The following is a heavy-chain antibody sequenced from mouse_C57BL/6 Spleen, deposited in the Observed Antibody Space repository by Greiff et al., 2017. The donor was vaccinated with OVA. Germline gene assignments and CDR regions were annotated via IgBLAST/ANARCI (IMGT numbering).Heavy chain of an antibody. CDR1: GYTFTSYW. D-gene: IGHD2-3*01. V-gene: IGHV1-52*01. CDR2: IDPSDSET. Sequence: QVQLQQPGAELVRPGSSVKLSCKASGYTFTSYWMHWVKQRPIQGLEWIGNIDPSDSETHYNQKFKDKATLTVDKSSSTAYMQLSSLTSEDSAVYYCASGGSYDGYYGAMDYWGQGTSVTVSS. J-gene: IGHJ4*01. CDR3: ASGGSYDGYYGAMDY.